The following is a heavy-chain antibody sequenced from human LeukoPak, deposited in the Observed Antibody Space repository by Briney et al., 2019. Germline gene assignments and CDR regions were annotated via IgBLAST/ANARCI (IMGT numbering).Heavy chain of an antibody. D-gene: IGHD6-19*01. J-gene: IGHJ5*02. V-gene: IGHV4-4*02. CDR2: IYHSGST. CDR1: GGSISSSNW. Sequence: SETLSLTCAVSGGSISSSNWWSWVRQPPGKGLEWIGEIYHSGSTNYNPSLKSRVTISVDKSKNQFSLKLSSVTAADTAVYYCVSSGYSSGWNWFDPWGQGTLVTVSS. CDR3: VSSGYSSGWNWFDP.